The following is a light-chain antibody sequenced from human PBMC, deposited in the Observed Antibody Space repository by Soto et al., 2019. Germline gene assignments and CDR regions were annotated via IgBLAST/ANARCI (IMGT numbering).Light chain of an antibody. CDR3: QQTNSFPIT. Sequence: IQLTQSPSSLSASVLDRVTITFRASQGISSWLAWYQQKPGAAPKLLIYSASSLESGVPSRFSGSGSGTDFTLTISSLQPEDFATYYCQQTNSFPITFGQGTRLEIK. J-gene: IGKJ5*01. V-gene: IGKV1-12*01. CDR2: SAS. CDR1: QGISSW.